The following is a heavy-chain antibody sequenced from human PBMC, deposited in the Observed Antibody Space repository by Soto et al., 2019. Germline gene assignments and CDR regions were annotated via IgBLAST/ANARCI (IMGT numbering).Heavy chain of an antibody. CDR2: ISYDGSNK. Sequence: GGSLRLSCAASGFTFSSYAMHWVRQAPGKGLEWVAVISYDGSNKYYADSVKGRFTISRDNSKNTLYLQMNSLRAEDTAVYYCARDLYQLLLGHSYGFGNRVFDYWGQGTLVTVSS. CDR3: ARDLYQLLLGHSYGFGNRVFDY. D-gene: IGHD2-2*01. CDR1: GFTFSSYA. V-gene: IGHV3-30-3*01. J-gene: IGHJ4*02.